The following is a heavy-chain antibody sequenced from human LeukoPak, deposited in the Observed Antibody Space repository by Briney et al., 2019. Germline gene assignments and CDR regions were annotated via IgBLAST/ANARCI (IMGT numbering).Heavy chain of an antibody. CDR2: IYYSGST. Sequence: SETLSLTCTVSGGSISSYYWSWLRQPPGKGLEWIGYIYYSGSTNYNPSLKSRVTISVDTSKNQFSLKLSSVTAADTAVYYCARGHYYDSSGSFDYWGQGTLVTVSS. V-gene: IGHV4-59*01. J-gene: IGHJ4*02. CDR3: ARGHYYDSSGSFDY. D-gene: IGHD3-22*01. CDR1: GGSISSYY.